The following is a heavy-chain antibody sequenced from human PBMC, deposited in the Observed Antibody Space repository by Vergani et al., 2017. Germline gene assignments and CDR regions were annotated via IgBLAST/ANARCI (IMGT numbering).Heavy chain of an antibody. CDR2: IFPSGNS. D-gene: IGHD4-17*01. Sequence: QLQLQESGSGLVKPSQTLSLTCAVSGDSITNGGFSWNWIRQPPGKGPEWIGYIFPSGNSDYNPSLKNRVSISLDKSKNQFSLWVNSVTAADKAVYYCARGVNYGDYNWFDPWGQGTLVTVSS. V-gene: IGHV4-30-2*01. CDR1: GDSITNGGFS. CDR3: ARGVNYGDYNWFDP. J-gene: IGHJ5*02.